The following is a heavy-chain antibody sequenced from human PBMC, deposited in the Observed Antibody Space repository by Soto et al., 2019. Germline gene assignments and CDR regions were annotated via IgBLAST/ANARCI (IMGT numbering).Heavy chain of an antibody. CDR1: GGSISSGGYS. Sequence: QLQLQESGSGLVKPSQTLSLTCAVSGGSISSGGYSWSWIRQPPGKGLEWIGYIYHSGSTYYNPSLKSRVTISVDRARNQFSLKLSSVTAADTAVYYCARAGGLGAVAADYWGQGTLVTVSS. D-gene: IGHD6-19*01. V-gene: IGHV4-30-2*01. CDR3: ARAGGLGAVAADY. J-gene: IGHJ4*02. CDR2: IYHSGST.